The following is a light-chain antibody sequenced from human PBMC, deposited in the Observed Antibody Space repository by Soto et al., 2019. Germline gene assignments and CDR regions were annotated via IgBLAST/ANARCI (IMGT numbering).Light chain of an antibody. CDR2: GAS. CDR3: QEYNNWRPIT. J-gene: IGKJ4*01. V-gene: IGKV3-15*01. CDR1: QSVRND. Sequence: EVVLTQSPVTLSLSPGERATLSCRASQSVRNDLAWYQQRPGQAPRLLIYGASTRATGIPVRFSGSGSGTEFTLTITSLQSEDFAVYYCQEYNNWRPITFGGGTKVDIK.